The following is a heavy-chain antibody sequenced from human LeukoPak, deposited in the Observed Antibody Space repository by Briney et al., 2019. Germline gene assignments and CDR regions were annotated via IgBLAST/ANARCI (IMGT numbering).Heavy chain of an antibody. CDR3: ARGENLYDFWSGYYD. J-gene: IGHJ4*02. CDR1: GFTFSSYS. V-gene: IGHV3-21*01. CDR2: ISSSSSYI. D-gene: IGHD3-3*01. Sequence: GGSLRLSCAASGFTFSSYSMNWVRQAPGKGLEWVSSISSSSSYIYYADSVKGRFTISRDNAKNSLYLQMNSLRAEDMAVYYCARGENLYDFWSGYYDWGQGTLVTVSS.